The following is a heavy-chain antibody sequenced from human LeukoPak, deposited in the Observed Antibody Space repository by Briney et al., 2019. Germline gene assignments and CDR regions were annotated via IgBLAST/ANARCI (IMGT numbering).Heavy chain of an antibody. CDR3: ARDRDCSSSVCYYFDY. CDR2: IWYDGSNK. Sequence: QPGGSLRLSCAASGFIFSSYGMHWVRQAPGKGLEWVAVIWYDGSNKYYAESVKGRFTISRDNSRNTLYLQMNSLRAEDTAVYYCARDRDCSSSVCYYFDYWGQGTLVTVSS. CDR1: GFIFSSYG. D-gene: IGHD2-8*01. V-gene: IGHV3-33*01. J-gene: IGHJ4*02.